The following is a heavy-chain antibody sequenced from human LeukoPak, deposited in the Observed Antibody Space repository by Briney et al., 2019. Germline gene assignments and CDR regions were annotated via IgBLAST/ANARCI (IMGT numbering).Heavy chain of an antibody. CDR1: GGTFSSYA. CDR3: ARVLGYYDSSGYPRVYNWFDP. D-gene: IGHD3-22*01. J-gene: IGHJ5*02. V-gene: IGHV1-69*13. CDR2: IIPIFGTA. Sequence: SVKVSCKASGGTFSSYAISWVRQAPGRGLEWMGGIIPIFGTANYAQKFQGRVTITADESTSTAYMELSSLRSEDTAVYYCARVLGYYDSSGYPRVYNWFDPWGQGTLVTVSS.